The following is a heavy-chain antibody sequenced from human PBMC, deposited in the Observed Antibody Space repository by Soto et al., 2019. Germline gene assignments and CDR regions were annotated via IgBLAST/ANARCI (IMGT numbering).Heavy chain of an antibody. CDR1: GITFSTYD. J-gene: IGHJ6*02. CDR3: AKHQGDGYHKYGMDV. Sequence: QLQLVESGGGVVQPGRSLRLSCAASGITFSTYDMHWVRQAPGKGMEWVAVISYNGIGKLYADSVKGRFSISRDNSKNTVYLQMNSLRAEDTVMYYCAKHQGDGYHKYGMDVWGQGTTVTVSS. V-gene: IGHV3-30*18. D-gene: IGHD2-21*01. CDR2: ISYNGIGK.